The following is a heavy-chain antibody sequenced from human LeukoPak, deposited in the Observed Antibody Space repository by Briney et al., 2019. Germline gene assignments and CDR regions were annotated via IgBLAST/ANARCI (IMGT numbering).Heavy chain of an antibody. D-gene: IGHD6-6*01. Sequence: SETLSLTCGVYGGSFSGYYWSWIRQPPGKGLEWIGEINHSGTTLYNPSLKSRLTISIDTSKNQFSLKLSSVTAADTAVYYCARGQIAAHWGQGTLVTVSS. CDR2: INHSGTT. V-gene: IGHV4-34*01. CDR1: GGSFSGYY. CDR3: ARGQIAAH. J-gene: IGHJ4*02.